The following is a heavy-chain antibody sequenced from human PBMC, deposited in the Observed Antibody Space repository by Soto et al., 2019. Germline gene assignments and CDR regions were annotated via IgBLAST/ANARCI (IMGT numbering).Heavy chain of an antibody. CDR1: GGSISSYY. CDR3: ARSGYSSSWRIFDY. V-gene: IGHV4-59*01. CDR2: IYYSGST. Sequence: SETLSLTCTVSGGSISSYYWSWIRQPPGKGLEWIGYIYYSGSTNYNPSLKSRVTISVDTSKNQFSLKLSSVTAADTAVYYCARSGYSSSWRIFDYWGQGTLVT. D-gene: IGHD6-13*01. J-gene: IGHJ4*02.